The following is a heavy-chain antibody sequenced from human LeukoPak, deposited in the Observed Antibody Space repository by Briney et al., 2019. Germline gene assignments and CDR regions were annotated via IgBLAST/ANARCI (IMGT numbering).Heavy chain of an antibody. Sequence: ASVKVSCKASGYTFTSYDINWVRQAPGKGLEWMGGFDPEDGETIYAQKFQGRVTMTEDTSTDTAYMELSSLRSEDTAVYYCATDPRSGYEFYWGQGTLVTVSS. CDR3: ATDPRSGYEFY. CDR1: GYTFTSYD. J-gene: IGHJ4*02. D-gene: IGHD5-12*01. V-gene: IGHV1-24*01. CDR2: FDPEDGET.